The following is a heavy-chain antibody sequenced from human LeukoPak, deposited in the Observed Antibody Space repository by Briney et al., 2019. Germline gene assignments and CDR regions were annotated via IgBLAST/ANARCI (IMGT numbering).Heavy chain of an antibody. Sequence: GGSLRLSCAASGFTVSSNYMSWVRQAPGKGLEWVSVIYSGGSRYYADSVKGRFSLSRDNSRNALYLQMNSLRADDTAVYYCVRSAPLGTHQYYFDYWGQGTLVTVSS. CDR2: IYSGGSR. J-gene: IGHJ4*02. CDR3: VRSAPLGTHQYYFDY. V-gene: IGHV3-53*01. CDR1: GFTVSSNY. D-gene: IGHD3-16*01.